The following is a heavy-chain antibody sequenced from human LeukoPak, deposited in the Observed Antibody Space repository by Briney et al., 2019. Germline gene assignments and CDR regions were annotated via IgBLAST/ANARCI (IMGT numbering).Heavy chain of an antibody. CDR2: ISSSSSTI. CDR1: GFTFSSYS. J-gene: IGHJ6*03. D-gene: IGHD2-15*01. V-gene: IGHV3-48*01. Sequence: GGALRLSCAASGFTFSSYSMNWVRQAPGKGREGVSYISSSSSTIYYADSVKGRFTISRDNAKNSLYLQMNSLRAEDTAVYYCASVLVYCSGGSCYHYYYYMGAWGKGTTVTVSS. CDR3: ASVLVYCSGGSCYHYYYYMGA.